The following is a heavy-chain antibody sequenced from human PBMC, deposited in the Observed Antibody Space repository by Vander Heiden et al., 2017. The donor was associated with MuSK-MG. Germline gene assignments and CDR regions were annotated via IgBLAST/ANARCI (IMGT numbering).Heavy chain of an antibody. CDR3: ARDTALRSGQLLDIAFDI. Sequence: QVQLVQTGAEVKKPGASVEVYCKASGNTFTATHMHWVRQAPGQGLEWMGWINPNSGGTNYAQKFQGRVTMTRDTSISTAYMELSRLRSDETAVYYCARDTALRSGQLLDIAFDIWGQGTMVTVSS. V-gene: IGHV1-2*02. CDR1: GNTFTATH. J-gene: IGHJ3*02. D-gene: IGHD2-2*01. CDR2: INPNSGGT.